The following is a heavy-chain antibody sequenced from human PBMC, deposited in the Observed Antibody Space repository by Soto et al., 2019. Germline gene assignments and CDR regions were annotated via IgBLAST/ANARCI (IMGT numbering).Heavy chain of an antibody. Sequence: PGESLKISCKGSGYSFTSYWISWVRQMPGKGLEWMGRIDPSDSYTNYSPSFQGHVTISADKSISTAYLKWSSLKASDTAMYYCARDLNFGSYPGYWGPGTLVTVSS. D-gene: IGHD1-26*01. CDR1: GYSFTSYW. V-gene: IGHV5-10-1*01. J-gene: IGHJ4*02. CDR2: IDPSDSYT. CDR3: ARDLNFGSYPGY.